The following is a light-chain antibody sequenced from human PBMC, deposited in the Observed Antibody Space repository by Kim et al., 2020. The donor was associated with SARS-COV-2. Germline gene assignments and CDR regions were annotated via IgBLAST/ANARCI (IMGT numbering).Light chain of an antibody. CDR2: GAS. CDR3: HQSATSPLT. CDR1: QSVGNNC. J-gene: IGKJ4*01. V-gene: IGKV3-20*01. Sequence: SAGERATLSCRASQSVGNNCLAWYQQNPGQAPRLLICGASSRAAGIPYRFSGSGSGTDFTLTISRLEPEDFAVYYCHQSATSPLTFGGGTKVDIK.